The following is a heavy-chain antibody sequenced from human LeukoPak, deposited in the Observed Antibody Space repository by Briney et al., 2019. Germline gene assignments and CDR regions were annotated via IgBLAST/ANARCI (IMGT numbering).Heavy chain of an antibody. CDR1: GGTFSSYA. CDR3: ASDSTMVRGVIIYFDY. V-gene: IGHV1-69*06. Sequence: GASVKVSCKASGGTFSSYAISWVRQAPGQGLEWMGRIIPIFGTANYAQKFQGRVTITADKSTSTAYMELSSLRSEDTAVYYCASDSTMVRGVIIYFDYWGKGTLVTVSS. D-gene: IGHD3-10*01. J-gene: IGHJ4*02. CDR2: IIPIFGTA.